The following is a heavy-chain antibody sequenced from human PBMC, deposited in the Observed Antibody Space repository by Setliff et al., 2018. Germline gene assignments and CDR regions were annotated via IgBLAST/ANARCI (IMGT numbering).Heavy chain of an antibody. CDR1: GGSISSGGYY. D-gene: IGHD6-6*01. J-gene: IGHJ6*03. V-gene: IGHV4-31*03. CDR2: IYYSGST. Sequence: SETLSLTCTVSGGSISSGGYYWSWIRQHPGKGLEWIGYIYYSGSTYYNPSLKSRVTISVDTSKNQFSLKLSSVTAADTAVYYCARDLYSSSSGGFYYYCYYMDVWGKGTTVTV. CDR3: ARDLYSSSSGGFYYYCYYMDV.